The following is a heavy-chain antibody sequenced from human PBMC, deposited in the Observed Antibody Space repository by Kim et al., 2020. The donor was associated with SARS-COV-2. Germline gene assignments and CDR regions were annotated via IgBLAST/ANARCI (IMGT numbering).Heavy chain of an antibody. Sequence: KGRSTISRDNSKNTLYLQINSLRADYTAVYYCARSRIAEGVRPGAFEIWGQGTMVTVSS. V-gene: IGHV3-30*07. J-gene: IGHJ3*02. D-gene: IGHD6-13*01. CDR3: ARSRIAEGVRPGAFEI.